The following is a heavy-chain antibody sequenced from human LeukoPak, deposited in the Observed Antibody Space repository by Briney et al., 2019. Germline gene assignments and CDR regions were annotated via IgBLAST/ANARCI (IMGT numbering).Heavy chain of an antibody. V-gene: IGHV1-8*01. CDR3: ARMNWLTTNNPNWFDP. Sequence: ASVKVSCKAPGYTFTSYDINWVRQANGQGLEWMGWMKPNSGDTDYAQKFQGRVTMTRDTSINTAYMELSSLTSEDTAVYYCARMNWLTTNNPNWFDPWGQGTLVTVSS. CDR1: GYTFTSYD. J-gene: IGHJ5*02. D-gene: IGHD4-11*01. CDR2: MKPNSGDT.